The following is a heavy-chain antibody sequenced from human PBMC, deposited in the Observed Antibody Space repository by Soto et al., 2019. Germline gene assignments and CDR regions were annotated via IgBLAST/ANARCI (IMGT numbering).Heavy chain of an antibody. J-gene: IGHJ6*02. D-gene: IGHD3-16*01. V-gene: IGHV1-69*04. CDR3: VMVDNYVTPTPQDV. CDR1: GGTFRSDV. Sequence: SVKVSCKSSGGTFRSDVLSWVRQAPGHGLEWMARTIPILGVANYTQRFQGRLTMTTDTSTSTAYMDLGSLTSDDTAVYYCVMVDNYVTPTPQDVWGQGTTVTV. CDR2: TIPILGVA.